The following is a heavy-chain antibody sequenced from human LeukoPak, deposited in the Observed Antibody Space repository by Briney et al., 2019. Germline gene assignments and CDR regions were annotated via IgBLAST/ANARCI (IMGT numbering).Heavy chain of an antibody. J-gene: IGHJ4*02. CDR2: IKQDGGEK. V-gene: IGHV3-7*01. Sequence: GGSLRLSCAASGFAFSNYWMNWVRQAPGKGLEWVANIKQDGGEKSYVDSVKGRFTISRDNAKNSLHLQMNSLRAEDTAVYYCAKGDDVPAAPLGYWGQGTLVTVSS. CDR1: GFAFSNYW. D-gene: IGHD2-2*01. CDR3: AKGDDVPAAPLGY.